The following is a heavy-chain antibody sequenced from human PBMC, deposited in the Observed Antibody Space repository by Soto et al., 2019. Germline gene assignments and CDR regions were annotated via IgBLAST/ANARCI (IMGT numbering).Heavy chain of an antibody. Sequence: ASVKVSCKASGGTFSSNAISWVRQAAGQGLEWMGGIIPILDTAKYAQKFQGRVTITADKSTSTAYMEVGSLRSEDTAVYYCASPYDSSGFPHYYYYGMDVWGQGTTVTVSS. CDR1: GGTFSSNA. V-gene: IGHV1-69*10. D-gene: IGHD3-22*01. J-gene: IGHJ6*02. CDR2: IIPILDTA. CDR3: ASPYDSSGFPHYYYYGMDV.